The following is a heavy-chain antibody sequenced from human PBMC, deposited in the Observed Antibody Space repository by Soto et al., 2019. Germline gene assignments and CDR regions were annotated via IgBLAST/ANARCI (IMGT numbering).Heavy chain of an antibody. CDR1: SGPSRSHN. D-gene: IGHD3-10*01. CDR3: VRQWIGDLHGLVDV. CDR2: VYYTGST. Sequence: QVQLQQSGPGLVKPSETLSLTCTVSSGPSRSHNWGWIRQPPGRGLVWIGYVYYTGSTSYNPSLKRRVTISADTSTNHISLTLSSVTAADTAVYYCVRQWIGDLHGLVDVWGQGTTVSVSS. V-gene: IGHV4-59*08. J-gene: IGHJ6*02.